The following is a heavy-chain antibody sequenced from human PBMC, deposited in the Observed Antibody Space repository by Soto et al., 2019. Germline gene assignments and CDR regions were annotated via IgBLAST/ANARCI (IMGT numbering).Heavy chain of an antibody. V-gene: IGHV4-34*01. CDR2: INHSGST. D-gene: IGHD5-12*01. CDR3: ARGIVAIGY. J-gene: IGHJ4*02. CDR1: GGSFSGYY. Sequence: SETLSLTCAVYGGSFSGYYWSWIRQPPGKGLEWIGEINHSGSTNYNPSLKSRVTISVDTSKNQFSLKLSSVTAADTAVYYRARGIVAIGYWGQGTLVTVSS.